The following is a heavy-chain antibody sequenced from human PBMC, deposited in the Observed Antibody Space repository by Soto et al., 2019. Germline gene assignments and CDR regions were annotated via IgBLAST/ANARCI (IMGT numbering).Heavy chain of an antibody. CDR2: IIPIFGTA. CDR1: GGTFSSYA. Sequence: QVQLVQSGAEVKKPGSSVKVSCKASGGTFSSYAISWVRQAPGQGLEWMGGIIPIFGTANYAQKFQGRVTITADEATSTAYMELCSLISEDTAVYYCAREVSLSFPCDAFDIWGQGTMVTVSS. D-gene: IGHD3-16*02. V-gene: IGHV1-69*12. J-gene: IGHJ3*02. CDR3: AREVSLSFPCDAFDI.